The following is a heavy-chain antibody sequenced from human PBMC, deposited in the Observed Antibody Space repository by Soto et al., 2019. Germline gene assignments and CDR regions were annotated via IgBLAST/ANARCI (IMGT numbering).Heavy chain of an antibody. Sequence: QITLKESGPTLVKPTQTLTLTCTFSGFSLSTSGVGVGWIRQPPGEALEWLAIIFWDDAERYNPSLMTRLTITKDTSKNQVVLTMTNMDPADTATYYCAHRTYCSGGSCYDYWGQGTLVTVSS. CDR3: AHRTYCSGGSCYDY. D-gene: IGHD2-15*01. CDR1: GFSLSTSGVG. V-gene: IGHV2-5*02. J-gene: IGHJ4*02. CDR2: IFWDDAE.